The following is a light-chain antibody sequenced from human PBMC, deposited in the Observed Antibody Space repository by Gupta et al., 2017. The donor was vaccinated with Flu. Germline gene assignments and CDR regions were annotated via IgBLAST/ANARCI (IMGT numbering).Light chain of an antibody. V-gene: IGKV3-15*01. CDR1: QIVGVN. CDR3: RQYNKGPPLT. J-gene: IGKJ3*01. Sequence: VTTQSPATLSVFPGERATLSCRASQIVGVNLAGYQQRPGQDPRHLMSGASIRDPGIPARWISGSGGTTYTLPINSLQSEDYAIYYCRQYNKGPPLTFGPGTKV. CDR2: GAS.